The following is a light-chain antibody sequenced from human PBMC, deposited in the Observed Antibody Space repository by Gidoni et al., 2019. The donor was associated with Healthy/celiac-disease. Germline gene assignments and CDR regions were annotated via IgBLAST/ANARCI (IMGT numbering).Light chain of an antibody. Sequence: ALQLTQSPSSLSTSVGDRVTITGRASQGISSCLPCYQQKPGKAPKLLIYDASSLESGVPSRFSGSGSGTDFTLTISSLQPEDVSTYYYQQFNSYPPSITFXQXTKLEIK. CDR2: DAS. CDR3: QQFNSYPPSIT. CDR1: QGISSC. V-gene: IGKV1-13*02. J-gene: IGKJ5*01.